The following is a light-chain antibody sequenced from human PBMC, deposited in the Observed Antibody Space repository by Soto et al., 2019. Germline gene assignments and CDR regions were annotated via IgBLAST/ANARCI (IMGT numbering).Light chain of an antibody. V-gene: IGKV3-11*01. CDR2: DAS. CDR1: QSVSSY. J-gene: IGKJ4*01. Sequence: EIVLTQSPATLSLSPGVRATLSCRASQSVSSYLAWYQQKPGQAPRLLIYDASNRATGIPARFSGSGSGTDFTLTISSLEPEDFAVYYCQQRGNWPSITFGGGTKGDIK. CDR3: QQRGNWPSIT.